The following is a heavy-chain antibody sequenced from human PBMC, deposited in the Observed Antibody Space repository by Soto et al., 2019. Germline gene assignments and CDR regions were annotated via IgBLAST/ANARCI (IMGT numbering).Heavy chain of an antibody. D-gene: IGHD2-2*01. CDR1: GGSISSKGYS. V-gene: IGHV4-39*01. Sequence: SETLSLTCSVSGGSISSKGYSWGWIRQPPGKGLEWIGTFYYSENTYYNPSLKSRVTISVDTSKNQFSLKLSSVTAADTAVYYCAKLAGYCSGNSCHGVYAMDVWGQGTTVT. CDR3: AKLAGYCSGNSCHGVYAMDV. CDR2: FYYSENT. J-gene: IGHJ6*02.